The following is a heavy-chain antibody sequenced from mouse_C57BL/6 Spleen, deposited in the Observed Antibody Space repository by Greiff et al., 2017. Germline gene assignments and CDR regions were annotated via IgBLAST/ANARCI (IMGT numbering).Heavy chain of an antibody. V-gene: IGHV1-69*01. D-gene: IGHD2-3*01. CDR2: IDPSDSYT. J-gene: IGHJ2*01. CDR1: GYTFTSYW. CDR3: ARRLLHFDY. Sequence: VQLQQSGAELVMPGASVKLSCKASGYTFTSYWMHWVKQRPGQGLEWIGEIDPSDSYTNYNQKFKGKSTLTVDKSSSTAYMQLSSLTSEDSAVYYCARRLLHFDYWGHGTTLTVSS.